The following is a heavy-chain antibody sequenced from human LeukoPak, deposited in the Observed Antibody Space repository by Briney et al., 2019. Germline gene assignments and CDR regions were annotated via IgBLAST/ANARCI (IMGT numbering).Heavy chain of an antibody. CDR2: IIPIFGTA. V-gene: IGHV1-69*13. D-gene: IGHD2-15*01. Sequence: ASVKVSCKASGGTFSSDAISWVRQAPGQGLEWMGGIIPIFGTANYAQKFQGRVTITADESTSTAYMELSSLRSEDTAVYYCARTPRGYYGPYVSYFDYWGPGTLVTVSS. CDR3: ARTPRGYYGPYVSYFDY. CDR1: GGTFSSDA. J-gene: IGHJ4*02.